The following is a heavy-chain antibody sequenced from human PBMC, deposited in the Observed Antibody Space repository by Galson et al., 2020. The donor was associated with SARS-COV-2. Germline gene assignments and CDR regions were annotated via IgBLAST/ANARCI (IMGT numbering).Heavy chain of an antibody. V-gene: IGHV3-21*01. D-gene: IGHD2-15*01. CDR2: FTFGSASK. CDR1: GFTFSSYS. CDR3: VRGPTTIRSCSGSNCYTFDF. J-gene: IGHJ4*02. Sequence: NSGGSLRLSCAASGFTFSSYSMNWVRQAPGKGLEWVSSFTFGSASKYYADSVKGRFTISRDNARNSLFLQLNNLRDEDTAVYYCVRGPTTIRSCSGSNCYTFDFWGQGTLVTVSP.